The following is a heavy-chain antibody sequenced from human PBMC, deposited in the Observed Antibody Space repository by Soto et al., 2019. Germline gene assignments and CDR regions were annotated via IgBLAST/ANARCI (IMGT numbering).Heavy chain of an antibody. CDR2: IIPIFGTA. D-gene: IGHD6-19*01. CDR1: RVAFSKFI. CDR3: AKVRYSSPMGYYYGMAV. Sequence: SVKVSCKASRVAFSKFIVTWVRQAPGLGLEWVGGIIPIFGTANYAQKFQGRVTITADESTSTSYMEVNNLRSEDTAVYYCAKVRYSSPMGYYYGMAVWGQGTTVTVSS. J-gene: IGHJ6*02. V-gene: IGHV1-69*13.